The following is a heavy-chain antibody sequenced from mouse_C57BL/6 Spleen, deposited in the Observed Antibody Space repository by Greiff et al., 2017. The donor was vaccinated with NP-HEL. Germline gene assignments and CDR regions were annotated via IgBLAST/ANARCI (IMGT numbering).Heavy chain of an antibody. CDR2: IDPSVSYT. D-gene: IGHD1-1*01. CDR3: ARKGFITTVVAFDY. J-gene: IGHJ2*01. V-gene: IGHV1-59*01. Sequence: QVQLQQSGAELVRPGTSVKLSCKASGYTFTSYWMHWVKQRPGQGLEWIGVIDPSVSYTNYNQKFKGKATLTVDTSSSTAYMQLSSLTSEDSAVYYCARKGFITTVVAFDYWGQGTTLTVSS. CDR1: GYTFTSYW.